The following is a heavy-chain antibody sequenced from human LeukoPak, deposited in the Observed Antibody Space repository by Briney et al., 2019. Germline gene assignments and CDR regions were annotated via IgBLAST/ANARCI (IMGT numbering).Heavy chain of an antibody. V-gene: IGHV1-2*06. CDR1: GYTFTGYY. Sequence: ASVKVSCKASGYTFTGYYMHWARQAPGQGLEWMGRINPNSGGTNYAQKFQGRVTMTRDTSISTAYMELSRLRSDDTAVYYCARDTYCSSTSCYVHWFDPWGQGTLVTVSS. D-gene: IGHD2-2*01. J-gene: IGHJ5*02. CDR3: ARDTYCSSTSCYVHWFDP. CDR2: INPNSGGT.